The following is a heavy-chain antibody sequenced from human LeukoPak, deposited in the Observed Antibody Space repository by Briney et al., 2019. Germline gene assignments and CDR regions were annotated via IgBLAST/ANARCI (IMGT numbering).Heavy chain of an antibody. J-gene: IGHJ4*02. D-gene: IGHD2-8*01. CDR1: GFTVSSNY. Sequence: PGGSLRLSCAASGFTVSSNYMSWVRQAPGKGLEWVSVIYSGGSTYYADSVKGRFTISRDNSKNTLYLQMNSLRAEDTAVYYCASTIVLMVYAYWGQGTLVTVSS. CDR3: ASTIVLMVYAY. V-gene: IGHV3-66*01. CDR2: IYSGGST.